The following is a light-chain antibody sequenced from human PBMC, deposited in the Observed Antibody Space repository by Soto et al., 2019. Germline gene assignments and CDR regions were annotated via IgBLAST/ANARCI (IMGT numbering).Light chain of an antibody. J-gene: IGLJ2*01. CDR2: GNS. Sequence: QSVLTQPPSVSGAPGQRVTISCTGSSSNIGAGYDVHWYQQLPGTAPKLLIYGNSNRPSGVPDRFSGSKSGTSASLAITGLQAEDEADYYCQSYDSSRSGYVVFGAGTKLTVL. CDR3: QSYDSSRSGYVV. V-gene: IGLV1-40*01. CDR1: SSNIGAGYD.